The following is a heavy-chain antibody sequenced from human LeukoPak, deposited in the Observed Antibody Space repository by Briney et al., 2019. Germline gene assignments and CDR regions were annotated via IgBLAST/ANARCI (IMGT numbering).Heavy chain of an antibody. D-gene: IGHD6-25*01. Sequence: ASVKVSCKASGYTFTGYYMHWVRQAPGQGLEWMGWINSNSGGTNYAQKFQGWVTMTRDTSISTAYMELSRLRSDDSAVYYCATPTECTDSSCYDNAFDIWGQGTVVTVSS. CDR2: INSNSGGT. CDR1: GYTFTGYY. J-gene: IGHJ3*02. CDR3: ATPTECTDSSCYDNAFDI. V-gene: IGHV1-2*04.